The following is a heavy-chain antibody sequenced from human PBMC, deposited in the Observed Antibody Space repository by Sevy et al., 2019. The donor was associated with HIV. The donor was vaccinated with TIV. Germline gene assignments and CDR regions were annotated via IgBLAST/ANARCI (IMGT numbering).Heavy chain of an antibody. CDR1: GFTFSSYS. CDR3: ARDKGFSVGSCYFAFDI. J-gene: IGHJ3*02. D-gene: IGHD2-15*01. Sequence: GGSLRLSCAASGFTFSSYSMNWVRQAPGKGLEWVSYISSSSSTIYYADSVKGRFTISRDNAKNSLYLQMNSLRDEDTAVYYCARDKGFSVGSCYFAFDIWGQGTMVTVSS. CDR2: ISSSSSTI. V-gene: IGHV3-48*02.